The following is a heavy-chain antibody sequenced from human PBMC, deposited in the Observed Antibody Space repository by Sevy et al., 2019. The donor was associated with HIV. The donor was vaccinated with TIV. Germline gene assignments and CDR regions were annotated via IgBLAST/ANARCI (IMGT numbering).Heavy chain of an antibody. V-gene: IGHV3-21*01. Sequence: GGSLRLSCAASGFSFTSYSLNWVRQAPGKGLEWVSSISGSSSYIYYADSVKGRFTISRDNAKNSLYLRMNSLRAEDTAVYHCARWDADRRWYFDYWGQGTLVTVSS. CDR1: GFSFTSYS. D-gene: IGHD1-26*01. CDR2: ISGSSSYI. J-gene: IGHJ4*02. CDR3: ARWDADRRWYFDY.